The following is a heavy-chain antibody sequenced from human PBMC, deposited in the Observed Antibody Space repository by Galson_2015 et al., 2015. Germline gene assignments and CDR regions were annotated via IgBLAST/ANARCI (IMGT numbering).Heavy chain of an antibody. V-gene: IGHV3-13*01. CDR1: GFTFSNYD. J-gene: IGHJ6*02. D-gene: IGHD5-12*01. Sequence: SLRLSCAASGFTFSNYDMHWVRQATGKGLEWVSGIGTAGDTFYAGSVEGRFTISRENAKNSIYLQMNSLRVGDTAVYFCARGFVDSYDQFYGMDVWGQGTTVTVSS. CDR2: IGTAGDT. CDR3: ARGFVDSYDQFYGMDV.